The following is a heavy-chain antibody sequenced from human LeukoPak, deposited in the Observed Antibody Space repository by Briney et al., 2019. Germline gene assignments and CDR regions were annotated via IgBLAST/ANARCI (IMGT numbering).Heavy chain of an antibody. D-gene: IGHD6-13*01. Sequence: ASVKVSCKASGYTFTSYGISWVRQAPGQGLEWMGWISAYNGNTNYAQKLQGRVTMTTDTSTSTTYMELRSLRSDDTAVYYCARESSTIAAAGSGFDYWGQGTLVTVSS. V-gene: IGHV1-18*01. J-gene: IGHJ4*02. CDR3: ARESSTIAAAGSGFDY. CDR2: ISAYNGNT. CDR1: GYTFTSYG.